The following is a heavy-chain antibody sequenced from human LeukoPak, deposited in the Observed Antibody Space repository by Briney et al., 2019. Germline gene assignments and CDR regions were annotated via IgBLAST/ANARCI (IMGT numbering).Heavy chain of an antibody. J-gene: IGHJ5*02. CDR3: ARGIDDGDNWFDP. CDR1: GFTFSSYW. D-gene: IGHD1-1*01. Sequence: GGSLRLSCAASGFTFSSYWMHWVRQAPGKGLEWVSGINWNGGSTVYVDSVKGRFTISRDNAKNSLHLQMNSLRAEDTALYYCARGIDDGDNWFDPWGQGTLVTVSS. V-gene: IGHV3-20*04. CDR2: INWNGGST.